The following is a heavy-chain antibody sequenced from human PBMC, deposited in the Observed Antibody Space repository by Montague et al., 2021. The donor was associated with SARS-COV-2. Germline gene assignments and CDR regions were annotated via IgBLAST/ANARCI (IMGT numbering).Heavy chain of an antibody. D-gene: IGHD1-26*01. J-gene: IGHJ5*02. CDR3: ARDIWEPEVRSRGWFDP. CDR2: ISLGGHT. CDR1: GGSISDNNW. Sequence: SETLSLTCGVSGGSISDNNWWSWVRQSPETGPEWIGEISLGGHTDYNPSLKSRVTISLDKSKNQFSLKLTSVTAADTAVYYCARDIWEPEVRSRGWFDPWGQGILVTVSS. V-gene: IGHV4-4*02.